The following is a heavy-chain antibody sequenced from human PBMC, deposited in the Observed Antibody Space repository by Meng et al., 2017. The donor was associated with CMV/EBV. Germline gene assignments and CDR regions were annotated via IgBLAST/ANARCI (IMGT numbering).Heavy chain of an antibody. V-gene: IGHV3-53*01. D-gene: IGHD2-2*03. Sequence: GESLKISCAASGFTVRSNYMSWVRQAPGKGLEYVSVLYSGGSTYSADSVKGRFIMSRDTSKNTLYLQMNSLKAEDTAVYYCARLDNNAFDIWGQGTVVTVSS. CDR1: GFTVRSNY. CDR2: LYSGGST. CDR3: ARLDNNAFDI. J-gene: IGHJ3*02.